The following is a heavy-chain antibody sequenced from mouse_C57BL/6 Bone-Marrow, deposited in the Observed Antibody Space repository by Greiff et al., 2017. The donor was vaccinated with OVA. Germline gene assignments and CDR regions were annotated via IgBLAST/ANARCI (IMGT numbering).Heavy chain of an antibody. D-gene: IGHD2-4*01. CDR2: ISNLAYSI. J-gene: IGHJ2*01. CDR3: ARQGLRRAPYFDY. CDR1: GFTFSDYG. Sequence: EVQLVESGGGLVQPGGSLKLSCAASGFTFSDYGMAWVRQAPRKGPEWVAFISNLAYSIYYADTVTGRFTISRENAKNTLYLEMSSLRAEDTAMYYCARQGLRRAPYFDYWGQGTTLTVSS. V-gene: IGHV5-15*01.